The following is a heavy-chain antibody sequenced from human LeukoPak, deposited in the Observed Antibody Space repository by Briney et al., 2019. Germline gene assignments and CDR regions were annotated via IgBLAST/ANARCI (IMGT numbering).Heavy chain of an antibody. J-gene: IGHJ4*02. V-gene: IGHV1-18*01. CDR2: ISAYNGNT. CDR3: ARVAGIAAAGTSLPFDY. CDR1: GYTFTSYG. D-gene: IGHD6-13*01. Sequence: GASVKVSCKASGYTFTSYGISWVRQAPGQGLEWMGWISAYNGNTNYAQKLQGRVTMTTDTSTSTAHMELRSLRSDDTAVYYCARVAGIAAAGTSLPFDYWGQGTLVTVSS.